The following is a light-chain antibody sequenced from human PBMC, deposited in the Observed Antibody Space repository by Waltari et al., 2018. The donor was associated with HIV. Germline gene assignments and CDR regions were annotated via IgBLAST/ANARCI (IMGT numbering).Light chain of an antibody. V-gene: IGLV1-36*01. CDR2: YDD. CDR1: SSNLGSNA. CDR3: AAWDDSLNGYV. J-gene: IGLJ1*01. Sequence: QSVLPQPPSVSEAPRQRVTISCSGSSSNLGSNAVTWYQQVPGKAPKLLIYYDDLLSSGVSDRFSGSKSGTSASLAIRGLQSEDEADYYCAAWDDSLNGYVFGSGTKVTVL.